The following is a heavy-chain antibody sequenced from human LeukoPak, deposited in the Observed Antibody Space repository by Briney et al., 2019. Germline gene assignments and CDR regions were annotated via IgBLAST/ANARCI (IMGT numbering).Heavy chain of an antibody. CDR2: ITTSDGNT. CDR1: GFTFSSYT. D-gene: IGHD7-27*01. CDR3: AKDGGLWVSAHWGDS. V-gene: IGHV3-23*01. Sequence: RGSLRLSCAASGFTFSSYTVSWVRQAPGKGLEWVSTITTSDGNTYYADSVKGRFTVSRDNSKNTLFLQMNSLRAEDTAVYYCAKDGGLWVSAHWGDSWGRGTLVTVSS. J-gene: IGHJ4*02.